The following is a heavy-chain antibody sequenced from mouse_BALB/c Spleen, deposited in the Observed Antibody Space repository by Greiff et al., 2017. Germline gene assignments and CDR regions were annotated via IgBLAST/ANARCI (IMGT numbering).Heavy chain of an antibody. J-gene: IGHJ3*01. CDR1: GYTFTSYW. Sequence: QVHVKQSGAELAKPGASVKMSCKASGYTFTSYWMHWVKQRPGQGLEWIGYINPSTGYTEYNQKFKDKATLTADKSSSTAYMQLSSLTSEDSAVYYCANQPFAYWGQGTLVTVSA. CDR3: ANQPFAY. D-gene: IGHD6-1*01. CDR2: INPSTGYT. V-gene: IGHV1-7*01.